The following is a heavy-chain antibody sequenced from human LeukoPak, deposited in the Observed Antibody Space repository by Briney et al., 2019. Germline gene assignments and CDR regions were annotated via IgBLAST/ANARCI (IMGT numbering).Heavy chain of an antibody. D-gene: IGHD6-13*01. Sequence: GGSLRLSCAASGFDFSTQWMSWVRQAPGKGLEWVAIVNQGATQKYYVDSVKGRITISRDISKNTLYLHLNSLRVEDTAVYYCAKDGMSMDSSWFDYWGQGTLVTVSS. CDR2: VNQGATQK. CDR1: GFDFSTQW. CDR3: AKDGMSMDSSWFDY. V-gene: IGHV3-7*03. J-gene: IGHJ4*02.